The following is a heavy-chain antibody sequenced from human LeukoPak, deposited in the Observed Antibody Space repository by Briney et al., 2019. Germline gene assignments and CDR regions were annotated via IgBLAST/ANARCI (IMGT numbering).Heavy chain of an antibody. CDR1: GGSISSGGYY. CDR3: ARLYFDSTYYFDY. V-gene: IGHV4-31*03. D-gene: IGHD3-9*01. Sequence: SETLSLSCTVSGGSISSGGYYWSWIRQHPGKGLEWIGYIYYSGSTYYNPSLKSRVTISVDTSKNQFSLKLSSVTAADTAVYYCARLYFDSTYYFDYWGQGTLVTVSS. J-gene: IGHJ4*02. CDR2: IYYSGST.